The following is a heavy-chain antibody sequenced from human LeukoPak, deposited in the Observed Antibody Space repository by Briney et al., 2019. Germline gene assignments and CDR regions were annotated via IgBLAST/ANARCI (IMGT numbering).Heavy chain of an antibody. CDR3: ARGDTMVRGVIKAYYHYYMDV. V-gene: IGHV3-7*01. CDR2: IKQDGSEK. J-gene: IGHJ6*03. Sequence: GGSLRLSCAASGFTFSSYWMSWVRQAPGKGLEWVANIKQDGSEKYYVDSVKGRFTISRDNAKNSLYLQMNSLRAEDTAVYYCARGDTMVRGVIKAYYHYYMDVWGKGTTVTVSS. CDR1: GFTFSSYW. D-gene: IGHD3-10*01.